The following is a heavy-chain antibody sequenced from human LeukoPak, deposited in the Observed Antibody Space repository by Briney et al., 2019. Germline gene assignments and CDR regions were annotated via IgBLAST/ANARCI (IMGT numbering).Heavy chain of an antibody. CDR2: IIPILGIA. Sequence: ASVKVSCKASGGTFSSYAISWVRQAPGQGLEWMRRIIPILGIANYAQKFQGRVTITADKSTSTAYMELSSLRSEDTAVYYCARGIAAAGTGNHFDYWGQGTLVTVSS. J-gene: IGHJ4*02. V-gene: IGHV1-69*04. D-gene: IGHD6-13*01. CDR1: GGTFSSYA. CDR3: ARGIAAAGTGNHFDY.